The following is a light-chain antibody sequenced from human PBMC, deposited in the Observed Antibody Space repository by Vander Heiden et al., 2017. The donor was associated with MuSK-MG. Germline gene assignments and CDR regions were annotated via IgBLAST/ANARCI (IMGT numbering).Light chain of an antibody. CDR2: GPS. CDR1: QSVRSS. CDR3: QQFNTWPRT. J-gene: IGKJ1*01. Sequence: EIVMTQSPATLSVSPGERATLSCRASQSVRSSLAWYQQKPGQAPRLLIYGPSSRAPGIPARFSGSGSGTEFTLTISSLQSEDFAVYFCQQFNTWPRTFGQGTKVEIK. V-gene: IGKV3-15*01.